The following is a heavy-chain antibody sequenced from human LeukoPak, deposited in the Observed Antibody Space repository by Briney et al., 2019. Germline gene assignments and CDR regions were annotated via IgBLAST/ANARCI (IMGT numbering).Heavy chain of an antibody. V-gene: IGHV3-30-3*01. J-gene: IGHJ5*02. CDR3: ARSDSSSWYSWFDP. CDR2: ISYDGSNK. D-gene: IGHD6-13*01. CDR1: GFTFSSCA. Sequence: GGSLRLTCAASGFTFSSCAMHWVRQAPGKGLEWVAVISYDGSNKYYADSVKGRFTISRDNSKNTLYLQMNSLRAEDTAVYYCARSDSSSWYSWFDPWGQGTLVTVSS.